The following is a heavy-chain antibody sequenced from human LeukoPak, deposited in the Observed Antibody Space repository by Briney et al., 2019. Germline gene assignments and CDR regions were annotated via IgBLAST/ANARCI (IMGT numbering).Heavy chain of an antibody. CDR3: AKVDTAMGDY. V-gene: IGHV3-21*04. CDR1: GFTFSSYS. CDR2: ISSSSSYI. Sequence: GGSLRLSCAASGFTFSSYSMNWVRQAPGKGLEWVSSISSSSSYIYYADSVEGRFTISRDNSKNTLYLQMNSLRAEDTAVYYCAKVDTAMGDYWGQGTLVTVSS. J-gene: IGHJ4*02. D-gene: IGHD5-18*01.